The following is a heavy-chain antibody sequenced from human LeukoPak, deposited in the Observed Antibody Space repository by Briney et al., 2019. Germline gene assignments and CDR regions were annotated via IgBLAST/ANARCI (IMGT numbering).Heavy chain of an antibody. CDR2: INPSGGST. CDR1: GYTFTSYY. D-gene: IGHD1-7*01. CDR3: ARDSREGITGTLRALDY. V-gene: IGHV1-46*01. Sequence: ASVKVSCKASGYTFTSYYMHWVRQAPGQGLEWMGIINPSGGSTSYAQKFQGRVTMTRDMSTSTVYMELSSLRSEDTAVYYCARDSREGITGTLRALDYWGQGTLVTVS. J-gene: IGHJ4*02.